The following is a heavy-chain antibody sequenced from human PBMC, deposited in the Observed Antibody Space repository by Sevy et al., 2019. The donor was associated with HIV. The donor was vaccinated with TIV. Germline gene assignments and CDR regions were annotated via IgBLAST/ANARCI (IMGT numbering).Heavy chain of an antibody. CDR2: ITSSSGYI. CDR1: GFTFNTYT. D-gene: IGHD3-22*01. CDR3: AREHSGGSYYFDN. J-gene: IGHJ5*02. V-gene: IGHV3-21*01. Sequence: GGSLRLSCAASGFTFNTYTMNWVRQTPGKGLEWVSSITSSSGYIYYADSAKGRFAISRDNGENSLYLQMDSLRVEDTGVYYCAREHSGGSYYFDNWGQGAQVTVSS.